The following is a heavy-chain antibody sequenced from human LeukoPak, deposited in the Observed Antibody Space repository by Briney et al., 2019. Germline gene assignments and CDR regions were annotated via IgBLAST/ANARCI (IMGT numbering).Heavy chain of an antibody. V-gene: IGHV4-34*01. CDR3: ARAHSRYSSSWYTRGGDY. CDR2: INHSGST. Sequence: PSETLSLTCAVYGGSFSGYYWSWIRQPPGKGLEWIGEINHSGSTNYNPSLKSRVTISVDTSKNQFSLKLSSVTAADTAVYYCARAHSRYSSSWYTRGGDYWGQGTLVTVSS. J-gene: IGHJ4*02. CDR1: GGSFSGYY. D-gene: IGHD6-13*01.